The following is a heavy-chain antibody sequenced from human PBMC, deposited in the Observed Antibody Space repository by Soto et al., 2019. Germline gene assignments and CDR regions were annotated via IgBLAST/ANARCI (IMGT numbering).Heavy chain of an antibody. D-gene: IGHD4-4*01. CDR2: INPNSGGT. CDR3: ATRVSRAFDN. CDR1: GCTFTGDY. V-gene: IGHV1-2*02. J-gene: IGHJ3*02. Sequence: GFSVNCSFNALGCTFTGDYMHWVRQAPGPGLEWMGWINPNSGGTNYAQKFQGRVTMTREKSITTAYMELSRLRSDATAVCYCATRVSRAFDNWG.